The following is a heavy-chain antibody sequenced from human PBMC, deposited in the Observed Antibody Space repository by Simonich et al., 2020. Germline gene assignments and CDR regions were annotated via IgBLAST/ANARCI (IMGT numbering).Heavy chain of an antibody. Sequence: QVQLVQSGAEVKKPGASVKVSCKASGYTFTSYDINWVRQANGQGLEWMGWTNPNSGNTGYAQKIQGRVTITRNTSISTAYMELSSLRSEDTAVYYCARTYSGSYYYFDYWGQGTLVTVSS. CDR3: ARTYSGSYYYFDY. CDR1: GYTFTSYD. V-gene: IGHV1-8*03. CDR2: TNPNSGNT. D-gene: IGHD1-26*01. J-gene: IGHJ4*02.